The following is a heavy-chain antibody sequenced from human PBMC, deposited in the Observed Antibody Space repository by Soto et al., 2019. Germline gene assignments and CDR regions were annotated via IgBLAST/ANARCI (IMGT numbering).Heavy chain of an antibody. J-gene: IGHJ4*02. D-gene: IGHD3-22*01. CDR3: AREGNTMIVARF. CDR2: IIPIFGTA. V-gene: IGHV1-69*13. Sequence: SVKVSCKASGGTFSSYAISWVRQAPGQGLEWMGGIIPIFGTANYAQKFQGRVTITADESTSTAYMELSSLRSEDTAVYYCAREGNTMIVARFWGQGTMVTVYS. CDR1: GGTFSSYA.